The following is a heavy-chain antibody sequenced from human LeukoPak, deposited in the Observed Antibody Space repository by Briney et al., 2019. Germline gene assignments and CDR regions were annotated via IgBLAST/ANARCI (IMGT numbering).Heavy chain of an antibody. CDR2: IIPIFGTA. D-gene: IGHD3-22*01. CDR1: GGTFSSYA. J-gene: IGHJ6*02. CDR3: ARGVFSLGDSSGYYLDYYYGMDV. V-gene: IGHV1-69*05. Sequence: ASVKVSCKASGGTFSSYAISWVRQAPGQGLEWMGGIIPIFGTANYAQKFQGRVTITTDESTSTAYMELSSLRSEDTAVYYCARGVFSLGDSSGYYLDYYYGMDVWGQGTTVTVSS.